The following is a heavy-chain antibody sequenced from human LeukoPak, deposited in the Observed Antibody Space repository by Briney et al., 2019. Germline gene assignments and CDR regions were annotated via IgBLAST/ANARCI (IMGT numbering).Heavy chain of an antibody. J-gene: IGHJ5*01. D-gene: IGHD2-8*01. CDR2: THYSGTT. CDR3: VLAPNSNWFDF. V-gene: IGHV4-59*12. Sequence: SETLSLTCSVSGDSISSFYWNWIRQSPEKGLEWIGVTHYSGTTNYNPSLKSRVAMSIDTSRRDFFLRLSAVTVADTAVYYCVLAPNSNWFDFWGQGTRVTVSS. CDR1: GDSISSFY.